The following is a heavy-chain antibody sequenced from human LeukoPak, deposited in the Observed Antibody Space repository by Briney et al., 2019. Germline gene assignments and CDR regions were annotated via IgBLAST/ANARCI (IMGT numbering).Heavy chain of an antibody. J-gene: IGHJ4*02. Sequence: GGSLRLSCAASGFTFSSYSMNWVRQAPGKGLEWVSAISGSGGSTYYADSVKGRFTISRDNAKNSLYLQMNSLRAEDTAVYYCARVLESRDYWGQGTLVTVSS. V-gene: IGHV3-21*01. CDR1: GFTFSSYS. CDR3: ARVLESRDY. CDR2: ISGSGGST.